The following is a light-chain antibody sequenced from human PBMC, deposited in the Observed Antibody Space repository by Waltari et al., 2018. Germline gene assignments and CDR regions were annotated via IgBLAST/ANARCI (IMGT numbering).Light chain of an antibody. J-gene: IGKJ4*01. V-gene: IGKV4-1*01. CDR1: QSVLYSSNNQNY. Sequence: DIVLTQSPDSLAVSLGERATINCKSSQSVLYSSNNQNYLAWYQQKPGQPPKLLIYWASTRESGVPDRFSDSGSGTDFTLTISCLQAEDVAVYYCQQYFSTPLTFGGGTKVEIK. CDR2: WAS. CDR3: QQYFSTPLT.